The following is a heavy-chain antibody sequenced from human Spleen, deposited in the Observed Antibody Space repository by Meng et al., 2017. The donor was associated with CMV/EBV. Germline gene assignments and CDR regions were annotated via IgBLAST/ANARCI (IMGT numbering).Heavy chain of an antibody. CDR1: GFTFSSYE. J-gene: IGHJ4*02. V-gene: IGHV4-59*01. Sequence: GSLRLSCEASGFTFSSYEMNWVRQAPGKGLEWIGYMHYTGSTHYNPSLKSRVTISANTSKNQFSLKLSSVTAADTAVYYCARERRDSTAYYYFDYWGQGSLVTVSS. CDR2: MHYTGST. D-gene: IGHD3-22*01. CDR3: ARERRDSTAYYYFDY.